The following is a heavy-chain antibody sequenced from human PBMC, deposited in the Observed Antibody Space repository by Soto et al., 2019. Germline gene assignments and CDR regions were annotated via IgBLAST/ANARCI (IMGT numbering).Heavy chain of an antibody. V-gene: IGHV3-33*01. D-gene: IGHD5-18*01. CDR3: ARDRVDTAMVYYYYYGMDV. J-gene: IGHJ6*02. Sequence: QVQLVESGGGVVQPGRSLRLSCAASGFPFSSYGMHWVRQAPGKGLEWVAVIWYDGSNKYYADSVKGRFTISRDNYKNTLYLQMNSLRAEDTAVYYCARDRVDTAMVYYYYYGMDVWGQGTTVTVSS. CDR2: IWYDGSNK. CDR1: GFPFSSYG.